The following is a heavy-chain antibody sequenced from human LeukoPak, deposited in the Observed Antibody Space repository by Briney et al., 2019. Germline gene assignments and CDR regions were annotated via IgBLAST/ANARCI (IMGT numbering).Heavy chain of an antibody. V-gene: IGHV1-46*01. CDR1: GYSFTSHY. D-gene: IGHD3-22*01. Sequence: ASVKVSCKASGYSFTSHYMHWVRQAPGQGLEWLGLINPSGSSTLYAQKFQGRVTMTRDMSTTTDYMELSSLRSEDTAVYYCASLKNYYDSSGNLVTDAFDIWGQGTMVTVSS. CDR3: ASLKNYYDSSGNLVTDAFDI. CDR2: INPSGSST. J-gene: IGHJ3*02.